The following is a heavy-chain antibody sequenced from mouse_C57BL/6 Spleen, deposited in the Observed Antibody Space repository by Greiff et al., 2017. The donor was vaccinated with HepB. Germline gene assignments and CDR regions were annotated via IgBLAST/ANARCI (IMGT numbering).Heavy chain of an antibody. CDR2: ISDGGSYT. CDR1: GFTFSSYA. D-gene: IGHD2-5*01. V-gene: IGHV5-4*01. Sequence: EVHLVESGGGLVKPGGSLKLSCAASGFTFSSYAMSWVRQTPEKRLEWVATISDGGSYTYYPDNVKGRFTISRDNAKNNLYLQMSHLKSEDTAMYYCARAYYSNYSAWFVYWGQGTLVTVSA. J-gene: IGHJ3*01. CDR3: ARAYYSNYSAWFVY.